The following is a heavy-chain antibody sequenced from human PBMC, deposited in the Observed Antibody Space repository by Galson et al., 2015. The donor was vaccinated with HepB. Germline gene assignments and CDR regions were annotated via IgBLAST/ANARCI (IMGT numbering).Heavy chain of an antibody. V-gene: IGHV3-30*03. CDR1: GFTFSKFG. J-gene: IGHJ6*02. CDR2: ISSDGSKR. D-gene: IGHD2-2*03. Sequence: SLRLSCAASGFTFSKFGMHWVRQAPGKGLEWVTVISSDGSKRYYADSVKGRFTISRDNSKNTLYLQMSRLRVEDTAVYYCARGLSIGYCSGTSCYAGYGIGVWGQGTAVTVSS. CDR3: ARGLSIGYCSGTSCYAGYGIGV.